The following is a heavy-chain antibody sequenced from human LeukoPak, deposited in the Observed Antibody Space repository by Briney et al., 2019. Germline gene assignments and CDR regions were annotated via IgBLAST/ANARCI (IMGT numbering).Heavy chain of an antibody. D-gene: IGHD2-21*02. CDR1: GGTFSSYA. V-gene: IGHV1-69*05. CDR3: ARVGYCGGDCYYDY. Sequence: ASVKVSCKASGGTFSSYAISWVRQAPGQGLEWMGGIIPIFGTANYAQKFQGRVTITTDESTSTAYMELSSLRSEDTAVYYCARVGYCGGDCYYDYWGQGTLVTVSS. J-gene: IGHJ4*02. CDR2: IIPIFGTA.